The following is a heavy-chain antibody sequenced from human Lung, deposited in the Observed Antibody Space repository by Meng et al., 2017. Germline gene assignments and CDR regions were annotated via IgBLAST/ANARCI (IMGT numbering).Heavy chain of an antibody. CDR2: INHSGST. J-gene: IGHJ4*02. V-gene: IGHV4-34*01. CDR1: GGSFSDYY. Sequence: QLQLQQCGAGLLKPLETLSLTCVVSGGSFSDYYWSWIRQPPGKGLEWIGKINHSGSTNYNPSLESRATISVDTSQNNLSLKLSSVTAADSAVYYCARGPTTMAHDFDYWGQGTLVTVSS. CDR3: ARGPTTMAHDFDY. D-gene: IGHD4-11*01.